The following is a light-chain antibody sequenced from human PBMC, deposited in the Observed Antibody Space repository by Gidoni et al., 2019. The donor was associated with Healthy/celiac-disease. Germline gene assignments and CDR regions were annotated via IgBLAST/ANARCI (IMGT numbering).Light chain of an antibody. J-gene: IGKJ3*01. CDR3: QQRSNWTTGFT. V-gene: IGKV3-11*01. CDR1: QSVSSY. CDR2: DAS. Sequence: EIVLTQPPATLSLSPGERATLSFRASQSVSSYLAWYQQKPGQAPRLLIYDASNRATGIPARFSGSGSGTDFTLTISSLEPEDFAVYYCQQRSNWTTGFTFGPGTKVDIK.